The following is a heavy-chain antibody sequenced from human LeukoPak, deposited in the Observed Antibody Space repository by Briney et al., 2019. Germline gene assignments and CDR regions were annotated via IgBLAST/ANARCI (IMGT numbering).Heavy chain of an antibody. CDR1: GFTVSRYY. CDR3: ARALRTSYYAFDM. D-gene: IGHD3-10*01. CDR2: IYSGGDA. Sequence: GGSLRLSCAASGFTVSRYYMSWVRQAPGKGLEGFSVIYSGGDAYRPDSVKDRISISRDNSKNTVYLQMDSLRAEDTAVYYCARALRTSYYAFDMWGQGTMVTVSS. J-gene: IGHJ3*02. V-gene: IGHV3-66*01.